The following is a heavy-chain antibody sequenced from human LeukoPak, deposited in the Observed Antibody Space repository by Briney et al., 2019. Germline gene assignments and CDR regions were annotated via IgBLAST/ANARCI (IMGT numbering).Heavy chain of an antibody. Sequence: GGSLRLSCAASGFTFSSYGMHWVRQAPGKGLEWVAVISYDGSNKYYADSVKGRFTISRDNSKNTLYLQMNSLRAEDTAVYYCAKPLQFSYYFDYWGQGTLVTVSS. CDR2: ISYDGSNK. V-gene: IGHV3-30*18. CDR3: AKPLQFSYYFDY. D-gene: IGHD4-11*01. J-gene: IGHJ4*02. CDR1: GFTFSSYG.